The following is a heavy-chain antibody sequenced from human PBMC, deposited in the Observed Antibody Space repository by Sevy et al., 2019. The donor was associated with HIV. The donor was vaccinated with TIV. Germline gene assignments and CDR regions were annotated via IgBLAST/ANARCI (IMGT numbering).Heavy chain of an antibody. D-gene: IGHD2-15*01. CDR1: EFTFSSYA. Sequence: GESLKISCSASEFTFSSYAMSWVRQAPGKGLEWVSSISGSDRFTYYADFVEGRFIISRDNSKNTLSVQMNSLRAEDTAVYYCAKGFCSGATCPRDYYYYGMDVWGQGTTVTVSS. CDR2: ISGSDRFT. V-gene: IGHV3-23*01. J-gene: IGHJ6*02. CDR3: AKGFCSGATCPRDYYYYGMDV.